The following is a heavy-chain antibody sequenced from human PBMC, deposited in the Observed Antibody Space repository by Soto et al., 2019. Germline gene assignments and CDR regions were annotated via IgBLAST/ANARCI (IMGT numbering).Heavy chain of an antibody. V-gene: IGHV3-30*03. Sequence: VQPGRSLRLSCAASGFTVSSYGMHWVRQAPGKGLEWVAVISRDGGTKYYADSVKGRFTISRDNSRNTLFLEMNSLRGDDMAVYYCTGEVASGYWGQGTLVTVSS. D-gene: IGHD2-8*02. J-gene: IGHJ4*02. CDR1: GFTVSSYG. CDR2: ISRDGGTK. CDR3: TGEVASGY.